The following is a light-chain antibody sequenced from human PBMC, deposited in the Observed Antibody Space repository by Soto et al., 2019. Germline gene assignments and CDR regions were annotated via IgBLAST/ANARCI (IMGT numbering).Light chain of an antibody. CDR1: GSDVGSYKF. Sequence: QSALTQPASVSGSPGQSITISCTGSGSDVGSYKFVSWYQQHPGKAPKLMIYEASKRPSGVSNRFSGSKSGNTASLTISGLQAEDEANYYCFSYAGSRTYVLFGGGTKLTVL. CDR2: EAS. CDR3: FSYAGSRTYVL. V-gene: IGLV2-23*01. J-gene: IGLJ2*01.